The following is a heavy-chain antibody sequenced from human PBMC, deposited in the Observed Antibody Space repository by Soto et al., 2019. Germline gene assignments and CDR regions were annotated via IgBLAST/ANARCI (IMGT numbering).Heavy chain of an antibody. D-gene: IGHD5-18*01. CDR1: GGSFSGYY. CDR2: INHSGST. Sequence: SETLSLTCAVYGGSFSGYYWSWIRQTPGKGLEWIGEINHSGSTKYNPSLKSRVAISVDTSKNQFSLKLSSLTAADTAVYYCASQALDTAIFDHWGQGTLVTVSS. J-gene: IGHJ4*02. V-gene: IGHV4-34*01. CDR3: ASQALDTAIFDH.